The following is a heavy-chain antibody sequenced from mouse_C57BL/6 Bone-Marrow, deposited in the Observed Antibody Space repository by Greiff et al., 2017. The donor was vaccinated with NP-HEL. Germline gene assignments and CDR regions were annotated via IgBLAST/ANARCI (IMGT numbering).Heavy chain of an antibody. V-gene: IGHV1-18*01. D-gene: IGHD2-3*01. Sequence: VQLKQSGPELVKPGASVKIPCKASGYTFTDYNMDWVKQSHGKSLEWIGDINPNNGGTIYNQKFKGKATLTVDKSSSTAYMELRSLTSEDTAVYYCARRRANDGYPYWYFDVWGTGTTVTVSS. CDR1: GYTFTDYN. J-gene: IGHJ1*03. CDR3: ARRRANDGYPYWYFDV. CDR2: INPNNGGT.